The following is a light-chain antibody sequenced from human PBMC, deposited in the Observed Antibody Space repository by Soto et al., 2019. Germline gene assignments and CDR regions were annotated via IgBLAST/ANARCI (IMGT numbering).Light chain of an antibody. CDR3: VSYTSSSTLYV. CDR2: EVR. CDR1: SSDVGGSNS. Sequence: QSALTQPASVSGSPGQSITISCTGTSSDVGGSNSVSWYQQHSGKAPTLIIYEVRHRPSGVSNRFSGSKSGNTASLTISGLQAEDEADYYCVSYTSSSTLYVFGPGTKLTVL. V-gene: IGLV2-14*01. J-gene: IGLJ1*01.